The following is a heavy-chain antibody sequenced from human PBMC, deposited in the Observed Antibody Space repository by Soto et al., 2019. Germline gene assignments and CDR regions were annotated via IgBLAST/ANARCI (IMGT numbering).Heavy chain of an antibody. D-gene: IGHD7-27*01. CDR3: ARDSSSGEGFDF. CDR2: IWYDGNSK. Sequence: QVQLVESGGGVVHLGRSLNLSVAPSGLPLVSFAMPWFPQAPGKGLEWMAVIWYDGNSKDYGDSVRGRFTVSRDNSKNTLYLQMDSLRAEDTAVYYCARDSSSGEGFDFWGQGTLVTVSS. V-gene: IGHV3-33*01. CDR1: GLPLVSFA. J-gene: IGHJ4*02.